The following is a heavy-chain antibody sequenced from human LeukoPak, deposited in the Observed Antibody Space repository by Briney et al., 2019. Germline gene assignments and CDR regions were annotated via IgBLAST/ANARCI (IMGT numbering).Heavy chain of an antibody. Sequence: PGGSLRLSCTASGFTFGDYAMNWVRQAPGKGLEWVGFISSKAYGETTEYAASVKGRFSISRDDLKRIASLQMNSLRTEDTAVYYCTRAGRDGYNWADYWGQGTLVTVSS. J-gene: IGHJ4*02. D-gene: IGHD5-24*01. V-gene: IGHV3-49*04. CDR2: ISSKAYGETT. CDR3: TRAGRDGYNWADY. CDR1: GFTFGDYA.